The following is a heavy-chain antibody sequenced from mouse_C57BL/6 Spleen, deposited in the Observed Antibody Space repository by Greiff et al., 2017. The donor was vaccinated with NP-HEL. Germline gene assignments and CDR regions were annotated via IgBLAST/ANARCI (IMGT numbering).Heavy chain of an antibody. CDR2: IYPGSGST. CDR3: ARRDYGSSYGYFDV. CDR1: GYTFTSYW. J-gene: IGHJ1*03. Sequence: QVQLQQPGAELVKPGASVKMSCKASGYTFTSYWITWVKQRPGQGLEWIGDIYPGSGSTNYNEKFKSKATLTVDTSSSTAYMQLSRLTSEDSAVYYCARRDYGSSYGYFDVWGTGTTVTVSS. D-gene: IGHD1-1*01. V-gene: IGHV1-55*01.